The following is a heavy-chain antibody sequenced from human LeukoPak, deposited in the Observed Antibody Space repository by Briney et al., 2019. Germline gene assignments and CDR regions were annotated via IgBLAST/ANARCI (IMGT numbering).Heavy chain of an antibody. J-gene: IGHJ4*02. CDR2: ISYDGSSK. Sequence: GGSLRLSCAASGFTFSTYAMHWVRQAPGKGLEWVAVISYDGSSKYYADSVKGRFTISRDNSKNTLYLQMNSLRAEDTAVYYCARVWDGDYGDYWGQGTLVTVSS. D-gene: IGHD4-17*01. CDR3: ARVWDGDYGDY. CDR1: GFTFSTYA. V-gene: IGHV3-30*04.